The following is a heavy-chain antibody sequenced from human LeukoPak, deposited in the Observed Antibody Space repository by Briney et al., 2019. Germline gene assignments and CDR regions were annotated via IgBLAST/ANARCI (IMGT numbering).Heavy chain of an antibody. D-gene: IGHD6-13*01. Sequence: QSGGSLRLSCATSGFTFSSYAMSWVRQAPGKVLEWVSAISGSGGSTYYADSVKGRFTISRDNSKNTLYLQMNSLRAEDTAVYYCAKSSYSSSWYFLVWGQGTLVTVSS. CDR2: ISGSGGST. J-gene: IGHJ4*02. V-gene: IGHV3-23*01. CDR3: AKSSYSSSWYFLV. CDR1: GFTFSSYA.